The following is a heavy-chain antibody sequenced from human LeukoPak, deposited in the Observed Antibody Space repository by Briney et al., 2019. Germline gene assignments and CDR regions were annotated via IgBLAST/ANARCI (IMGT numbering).Heavy chain of an antibody. CDR1: GYSFTTYW. Sequence: GESLKISCKGSGYSFTTYWIGWVRPMPGKGLEWMGIIYPGDSETRYSPSFQGQVPISADKSLSTAYLQWSSLKASDTAMYHCARRYRNSPFDYWGQGTLVTVSS. CDR3: ARRYRNSPFDY. J-gene: IGHJ4*02. CDR2: IYPGDSET. V-gene: IGHV5-51*01. D-gene: IGHD6-13*01.